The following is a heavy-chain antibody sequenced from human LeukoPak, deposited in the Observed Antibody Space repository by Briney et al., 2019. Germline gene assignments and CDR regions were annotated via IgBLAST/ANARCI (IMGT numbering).Heavy chain of an antibody. J-gene: IGHJ2*01. Sequence: GGSLSLSCVASGFTVSRNYMSWVRQAPGKGLEWVSVIYSGGSTYYADSVKGRFTISRGSSKNTLYLQMDSLRAGDTAVYYCARVGYSYGHWYFDLWGRGTLVTVSS. CDR2: IYSGGST. CDR3: ARVGYSYGHWYFDL. CDR1: GFTVSRNY. D-gene: IGHD5-18*01. V-gene: IGHV3-53*01.